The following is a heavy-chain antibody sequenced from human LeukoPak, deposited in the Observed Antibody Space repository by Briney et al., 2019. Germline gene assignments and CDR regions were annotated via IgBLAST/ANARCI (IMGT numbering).Heavy chain of an antibody. V-gene: IGHV4-59*08. CDR3: ARHRAEMATITDDAFDM. Sequence: SEILSLTCTVSGGSISSYYWSWIRQPPGKGLEWIGYIYYSGSTNYNPSPKSRVTMSLDTSKNQFSLRLSSVTAADTAVFYCARHRAEMATITDDAFDMWGQGTMVTVSS. J-gene: IGHJ3*02. D-gene: IGHD5-24*01. CDR2: IYYSGST. CDR1: GGSISSYY.